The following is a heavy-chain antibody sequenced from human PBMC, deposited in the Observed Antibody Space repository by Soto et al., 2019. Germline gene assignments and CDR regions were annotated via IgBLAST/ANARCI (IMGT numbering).Heavy chain of an antibody. CDR3: ARARRGGYYGFWSGPRAFDY. CDR1: GYTFTRYD. J-gene: IGHJ4*02. CDR2: MNPNSGNT. D-gene: IGHD3-3*01. Sequence: ASVKVSCKASGYTFTRYDINWVRQATGQGLEWMGWMNPNSGNTGYAQKFQGRVTMTRNTSISTAYMELSSLRSEDTAVYYCARARRGGYYGFWSGPRAFDYWGQGTLVTVSS. V-gene: IGHV1-8*01.